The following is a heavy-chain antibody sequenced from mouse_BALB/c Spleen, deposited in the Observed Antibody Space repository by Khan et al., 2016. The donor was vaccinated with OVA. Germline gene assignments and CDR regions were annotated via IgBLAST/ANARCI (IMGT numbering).Heavy chain of an antibody. CDR3: ARAYYGNYREAMDY. CDR2: IWGDGTT. V-gene: IGHV2-6-7*01. CDR1: GFSLTGYG. J-gene: IGHJ4*01. D-gene: IGHD2-10*01. Sequence: QVQLKQSGPGLVAPSQSLSITCTVSGFSLTGYGVNWVRQPPGKGLEWLGMIWGDGTTDYNSALNSRLSISKDNPKSQVFLKMNSLQTDDTARYDCARAYYGNYREAMDYWGQGTSVTVSS.